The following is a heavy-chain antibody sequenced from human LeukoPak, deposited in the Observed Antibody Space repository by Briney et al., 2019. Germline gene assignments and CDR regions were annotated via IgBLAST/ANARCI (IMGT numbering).Heavy chain of an antibody. D-gene: IGHD4/OR15-4a*01. J-gene: IGHJ3*02. Sequence: GASVKVSCKASGGTFSSYAISLVRQAPGQGLEWMGRIIPIFGTANYAQKFQGRVTITTDESTSTAYMELSSLRSEDTAVYYCAGVLRKFPVDAFDIWGQGTMVTVSS. CDR2: IIPIFGTA. CDR1: GGTFSSYA. CDR3: AGVLRKFPVDAFDI. V-gene: IGHV1-69*05.